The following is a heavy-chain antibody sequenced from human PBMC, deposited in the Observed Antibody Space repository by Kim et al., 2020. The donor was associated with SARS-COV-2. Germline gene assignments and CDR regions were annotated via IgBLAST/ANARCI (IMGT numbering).Heavy chain of an antibody. Sequence: VKGRFTISRDNSKNTLYLQMNSRRAEDTAVYYCAKSGVDAPYYYYGMDVWGQGTTVTVSS. V-gene: IGHV3-30*02. J-gene: IGHJ6*02. CDR3: AKSGVDAPYYYYGMDV. D-gene: IGHD7-27*01.